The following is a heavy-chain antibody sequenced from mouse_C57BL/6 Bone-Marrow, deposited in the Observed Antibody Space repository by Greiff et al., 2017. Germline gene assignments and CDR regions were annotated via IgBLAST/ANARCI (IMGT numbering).Heavy chain of an antibody. D-gene: IGHD2-4*01. CDR1: GYTFTSYW. J-gene: IGHJ3*01. Sequence: VQLQQPGAELVQPGASVKMSCKASGYTFTSYWITWVKQRPGQGLEWIGDIYPGSGSTNYNEKFKSKDTLTVDTSSSTAYMQLSSLTSEDSAVYYCARGDYDLFGYWGQGTLVTVSA. CDR3: ARGDYDLFGY. CDR2: IYPGSGST. V-gene: IGHV1-55*01.